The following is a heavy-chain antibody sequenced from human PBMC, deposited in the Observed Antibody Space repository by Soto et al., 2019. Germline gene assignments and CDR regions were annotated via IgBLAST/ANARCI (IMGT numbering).Heavy chain of an antibody. CDR3: ARSPSSYYCSGGSCYGGEYYFDY. J-gene: IGHJ4*02. CDR1: GYTFTSYG. D-gene: IGHD2-15*01. CDR2: ISAYNGNT. V-gene: IGHV1-18*01. Sequence: ASVKVSCKASGYTFTSYGINWVRQAPGQGLEWMGWISAYNGNTNYAQKLQGRVTMTTDTSTSTAYMELRSLRSDDTAVYYCARSPSSYYCSGGSCYGGEYYFDYWGQGTLVTVSS.